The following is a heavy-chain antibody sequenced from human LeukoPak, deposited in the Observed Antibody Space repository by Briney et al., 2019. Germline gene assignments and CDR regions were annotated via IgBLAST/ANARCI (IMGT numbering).Heavy chain of an antibody. D-gene: IGHD6-13*01. CDR1: GDSVSSNSAS. CDR3: ARAAGAFDF. J-gene: IGHJ4*02. Sequence: SQTLSLTCAISGDSVSSNSASWHWIRQSPSRGLERLGRTYYRSKWYNDYAVPVGSRLTINSDTSKNQFSLHLNSVSPEDTAVYYCARAAGAFDFWGQGSLVSVSS. V-gene: IGHV6-1*01. CDR2: TYYRSKWYN.